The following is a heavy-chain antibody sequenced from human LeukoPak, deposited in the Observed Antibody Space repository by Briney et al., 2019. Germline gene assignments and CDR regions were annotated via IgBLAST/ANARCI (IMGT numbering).Heavy chain of an antibody. V-gene: IGHV1-2*02. D-gene: IGHD3-3*01. Sequence: ASVKVSCKASGYTFTGYYMHWVRQAPGQGLEWMGWINPNSGGTNYAQKFQGRVTMTRNTSISTAYMELSSLRSEDTAVYYCATGAFWSGYYDAFDIWGQGTMVTVSS. CDR1: GYTFTGYY. CDR2: INPNSGGT. J-gene: IGHJ3*02. CDR3: ATGAFWSGYYDAFDI.